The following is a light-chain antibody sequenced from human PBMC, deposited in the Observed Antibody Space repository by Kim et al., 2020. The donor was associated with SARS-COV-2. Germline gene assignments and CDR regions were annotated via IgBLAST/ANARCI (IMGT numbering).Light chain of an antibody. CDR3: SSYAGTKNYF. CDR2: EVS. Sequence: GESVTISCTGTSSDVGGYNFVAWYQQHPGKAPTLIIYEVSQRPSGVPDRFSGSKSGNTASLTVSGLQAEDEADYYCSSYAGTKNYFFGTGTKVTVL. CDR1: SSDVGGYNF. V-gene: IGLV2-8*01. J-gene: IGLJ1*01.